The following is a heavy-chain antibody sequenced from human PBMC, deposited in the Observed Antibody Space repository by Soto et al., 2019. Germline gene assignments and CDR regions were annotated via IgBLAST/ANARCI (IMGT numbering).Heavy chain of an antibody. Sequence: SETLSLTCTVSGGSISSYYWSWIRQPPGKGLEWIGYIYYSGSTNYNPSLKSRVTISVDTSKNQFSLKLSSVTAADTAVYYCARASEYQLHIDYWGQGTLVTVSS. CDR2: IYYSGST. D-gene: IGHD2-2*01. CDR1: GGSISSYY. V-gene: IGHV4-59*01. CDR3: ARASEYQLHIDY. J-gene: IGHJ4*02.